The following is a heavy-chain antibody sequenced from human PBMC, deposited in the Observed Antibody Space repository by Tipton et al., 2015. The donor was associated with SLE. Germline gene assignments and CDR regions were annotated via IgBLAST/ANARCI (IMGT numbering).Heavy chain of an antibody. Sequence: TLSLTCTVSGGSISNYFWGWIRQPPGKGLEWIGYMYFSKNTNYDPSLKSRVTISVDTSKNQLSLNLSSVTAADTALYYCARAESGIDAFDIWGQGTMVTVSS. CDR2: MYFSKNT. D-gene: IGHD1-26*01. CDR1: GGSISNYF. J-gene: IGHJ3*02. CDR3: ARAESGIDAFDI. V-gene: IGHV4-59*01.